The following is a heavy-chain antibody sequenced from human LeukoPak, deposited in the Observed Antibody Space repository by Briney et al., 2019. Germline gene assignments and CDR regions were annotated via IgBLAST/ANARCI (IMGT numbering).Heavy chain of an antibody. D-gene: IGHD3-3*01. CDR1: GGSFSGYY. CDR3: ARRAQYYDFWSGYKEGGWFDP. V-gene: IGHV4-34*01. CDR2: INHSGST. J-gene: IGHJ5*02. Sequence: SETPSLTCAVYGGSFSGYYWSWIRQPPGKGLEWIGEINHSGSTNYNPSLKSRVTISVDTSKNQFSLKLSSVTAADTAVYYCARRAQYYDFWSGYKEGGWFDPWGQGTLVTVSS.